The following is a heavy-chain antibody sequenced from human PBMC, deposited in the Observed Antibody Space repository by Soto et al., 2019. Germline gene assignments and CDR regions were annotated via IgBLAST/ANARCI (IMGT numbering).Heavy chain of an antibody. CDR2: IYYSGRT. V-gene: IGHV4-59*01. Sequence: QVQLQESGPGLVKPSETLSLTCTVSGGSISSYYWSWIRQPPGKGLEWIGYIYYSGRTHYTPSLKSRITMSVDTSKNQFSLKLSSVTAADTAVYYCARGYCSSTICYIWDNWFDPWGQGTLVTVSS. CDR1: GGSISSYY. J-gene: IGHJ5*02. D-gene: IGHD2-2*02. CDR3: ARGYCSSTICYIWDNWFDP.